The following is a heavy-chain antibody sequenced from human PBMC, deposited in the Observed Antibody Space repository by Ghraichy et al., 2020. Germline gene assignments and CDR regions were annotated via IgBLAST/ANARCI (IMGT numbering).Heavy chain of an antibody. V-gene: IGHV1-2*02. D-gene: IGHD3-22*01. CDR1: GYTFTGYY. CDR3: ARDGLYYYDSSGYSNWFDP. Sequence: ASVKVSCKASGYTFTGYYMHWVRQAPGQGLGWMGWINPNSGGTNYAQKFQGRVTMTRDTSISTAYMELSRLRSDDTAVYYCARDGLYYYDSSGYSNWFDPWGQGTLVTVSS. J-gene: IGHJ5*02. CDR2: INPNSGGT.